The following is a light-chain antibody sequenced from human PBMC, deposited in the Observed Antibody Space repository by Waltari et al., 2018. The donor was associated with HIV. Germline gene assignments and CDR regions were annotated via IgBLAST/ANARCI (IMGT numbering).Light chain of an antibody. CDR1: SGYSNYK. CDR3: GADHGSGSNFVYV. J-gene: IGLJ1*01. V-gene: IGLV9-49*01. CDR2: VGTGWIVG. Sequence: QPVLTQPPSASASLGASVTLTCTLSSGYSNYKVDWYQQRPGKGPRFVMRVGTGWIVGSKGDGIPDRFSVLGSGLNRYLTIKNIQEEDESDYHCGADHGSGSNFVYVFGIGTKVTVL.